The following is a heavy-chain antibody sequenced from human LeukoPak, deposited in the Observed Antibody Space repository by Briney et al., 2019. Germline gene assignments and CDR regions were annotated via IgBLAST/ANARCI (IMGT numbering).Heavy chain of an antibody. CDR2: INHSGYT. D-gene: IGHD4-17*01. Sequence: SETLSLTCAFTHVAFNDYYWSSLRHPPRTGLEWIGEINHSGYTNDSPSLKSRVTISIDTSRKQFSLNLRSVTVADTAVYYCTRMTTGHDYWGQGTLVTVSS. CDR1: HVAFNDYY. CDR3: TRMTTGHDY. V-gene: IGHV4-34*01. J-gene: IGHJ4*02.